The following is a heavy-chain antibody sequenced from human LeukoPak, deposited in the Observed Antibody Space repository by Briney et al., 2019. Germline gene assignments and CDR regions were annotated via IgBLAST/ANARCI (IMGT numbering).Heavy chain of an antibody. V-gene: IGHV4-39*01. CDR2: IYYSGTT. D-gene: IGHD6-6*01. CDR3: ARLLSSSGAFDI. Sequence: SETLSLTCTVSGGSISSNSYYWGWIRQPPGKGLEWIGSIYYSGTTYYNPSLKSRVTISADTSKNQFYLKLSSVTAADTTVYYCARLLSSSGAFDIWGQGTMLTVSS. CDR1: GGSISSNSYY. J-gene: IGHJ3*02.